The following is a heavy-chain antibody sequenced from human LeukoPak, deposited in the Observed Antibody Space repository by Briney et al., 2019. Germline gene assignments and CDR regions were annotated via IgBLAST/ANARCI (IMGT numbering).Heavy chain of an antibody. CDR2: IKPDGSEI. V-gene: IGHV3-7*01. CDR1: GFTFNNYW. D-gene: IGHD2-15*01. J-gene: IGHJ4*02. CDR3: ARDLSGPSFY. Sequence: GGSPRLSCAASGFTFNNYWMSWLRQTPGKGLEWVINIKPDGSEIYSVESVKGRFTISRDNAKDSLYLQMNSLRVEDTAIYYCARDLSGPSFYWGQGTLVTVSS.